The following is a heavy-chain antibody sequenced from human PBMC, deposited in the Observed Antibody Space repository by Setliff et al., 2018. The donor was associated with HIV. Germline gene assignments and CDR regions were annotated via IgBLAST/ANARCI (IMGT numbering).Heavy chain of an antibody. CDR2: INTNTGNP. CDR1: GYTFTSYA. J-gene: IGHJ3*02. D-gene: IGHD6-19*01. CDR3: ARGLIYSSGWYRNSDAFDI. V-gene: IGHV7-4-1*02. Sequence: ASVKVSCKASGYTFTSYAMNWVRQAPGQGLEWMGWINTNTGNPTYAQGFTGRFVFPLDTSVSTAYLQISSLKAEDTAVYYCARGLIYSSGWYRNSDAFDIWGQGTMVTVSS.